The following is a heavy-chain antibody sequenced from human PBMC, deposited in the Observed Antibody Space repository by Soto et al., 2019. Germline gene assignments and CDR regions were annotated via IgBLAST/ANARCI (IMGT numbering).Heavy chain of an antibody. CDR3: SRFIMVGGWFDPNYYHGMDV. V-gene: IGHV1-18*01. CDR1: GYTFSNYG. Sequence: QVQLVQSGAEVKKPGASVTVSCKTSGYTFSNYGINWVRQAPGQGLEWMGWISGYNGNTNYAQTVQVRVTMTPDTSTGTVYMELTSLKSDDTSIYYCSRFIMVGGWFDPNYYHGMDVWGQGTTVTVSS. J-gene: IGHJ6*02. D-gene: IGHD6-19*01. CDR2: ISGYNGNT.